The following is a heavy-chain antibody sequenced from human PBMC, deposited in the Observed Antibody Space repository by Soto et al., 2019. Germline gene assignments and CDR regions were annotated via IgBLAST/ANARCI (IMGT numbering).Heavy chain of an antibody. J-gene: IGHJ3*02. Sequence: SVKVSCETSGGTFSSDTFSWVRQAPGQGLEWVGRIIPILGMANNAQNFEGRVTFTADKNTNTAYMELTWLRSEDTAVYYCAREASYDAFDIWGQGTLVTVS. V-gene: IGHV1-69*04. CDR2: IIPILGMA. CDR3: AREASYDAFDI. CDR1: GGTFSSDT.